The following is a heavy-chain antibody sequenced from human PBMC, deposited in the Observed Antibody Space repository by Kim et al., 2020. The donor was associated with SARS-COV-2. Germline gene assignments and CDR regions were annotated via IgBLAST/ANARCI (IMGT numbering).Heavy chain of an antibody. Sequence: SGKGRFTISRDHYKNTVYLEMNNLRAEDTAVYYCARENYYGSGNYVNWLDPWGQGTLVTVSS. CDR3: ARENYYGSGNYVNWLDP. D-gene: IGHD3-10*01. J-gene: IGHJ5*02. V-gene: IGHV3-66*01.